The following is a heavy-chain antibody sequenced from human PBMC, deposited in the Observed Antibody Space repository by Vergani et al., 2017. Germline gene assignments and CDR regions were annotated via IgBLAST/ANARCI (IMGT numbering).Heavy chain of an antibody. D-gene: IGHD4-23*01. CDR3: ARENGGNSLNFDY. J-gene: IGHJ4*02. CDR1: GGPFSSYA. Sequence: QVQLVQSGAEVKKPGSSVKVSCKASGGPFSSYALSWVRPAPGQGLECMGGIIPIFGTANYAQKFQGRVTITADESTSTAYMELSSLRSEDTAVYYCARENGGNSLNFDYWGQGTLVTVSS. V-gene: IGHV1-69*01. CDR2: IIPIFGTA.